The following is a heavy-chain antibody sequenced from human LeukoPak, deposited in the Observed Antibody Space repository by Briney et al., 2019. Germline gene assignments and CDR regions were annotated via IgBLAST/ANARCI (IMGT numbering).Heavy chain of an antibody. Sequence: SETLSLTCTVSGGSISSYYWSWIRQPAGKGLEWIGRIYTSGSTNYNPSLKSRVTMSVDTSKNQFSLKLSSVTAADTAVYYCARGVPAAYRNLNWFYPWVQGTLVTVSS. D-gene: IGHD2-2*01. J-gene: IGHJ5*02. CDR2: IYTSGST. CDR1: GGSISSYY. V-gene: IGHV4-4*07. CDR3: ARGVPAAYRNLNWFYP.